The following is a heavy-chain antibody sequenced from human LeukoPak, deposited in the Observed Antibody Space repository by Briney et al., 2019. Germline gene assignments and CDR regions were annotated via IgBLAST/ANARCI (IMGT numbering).Heavy chain of an antibody. Sequence: GGSLRLSCAASGFTFNSYWMHWVRQAPGKVLVWVSRINSDGSSTSYADSVKGRFTISRDNAKNTLYLRMNSLRAEDTAVYYCARDYYGTLDYWGQGTLVTVSS. CDR2: INSDGSST. V-gene: IGHV3-74*01. J-gene: IGHJ4*02. CDR1: GFTFNSYW. D-gene: IGHD3-10*01. CDR3: ARDYYGTLDY.